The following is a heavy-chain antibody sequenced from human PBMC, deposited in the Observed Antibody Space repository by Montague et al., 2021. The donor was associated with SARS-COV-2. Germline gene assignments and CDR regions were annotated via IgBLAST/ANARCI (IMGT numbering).Heavy chain of an antibody. Sequence: SETLSLTCTVSGGSISNYYWNWIRQPPGKGLEWIGEINHSGSTNYNPSLKSRVTMSVDTSKNQFSLKLSSVTAADTAVYYCARGARQGYGFRLGSFDYWGQGTLVTVSS. CDR3: ARGARQGYGFRLGSFDY. V-gene: IGHV4-34*01. CDR1: GGSISNYY. CDR2: INHSGST. J-gene: IGHJ4*02. D-gene: IGHD3-10*01.